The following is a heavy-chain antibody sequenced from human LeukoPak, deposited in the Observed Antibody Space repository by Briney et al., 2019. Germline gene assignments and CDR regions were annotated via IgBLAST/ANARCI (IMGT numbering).Heavy chain of an antibody. J-gene: IGHJ4*02. CDR1: GYSFTSYW. CDR2: IYPDDSDT. Sequence: GESLKISCKGSGYSFTSYWLGWVRQMPGKGLEWMGIIYPDDSDTRYSPSFQGQVTISADKSIGTAYLQWNSLKASDTAIYYCARGTTGTTRYFDFWSQGTLVTVSS. D-gene: IGHD1-1*01. V-gene: IGHV5-51*01. CDR3: ARGTTGTTRYFDF.